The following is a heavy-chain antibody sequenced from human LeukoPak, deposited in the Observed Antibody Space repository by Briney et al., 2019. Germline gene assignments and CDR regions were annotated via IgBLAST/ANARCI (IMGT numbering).Heavy chain of an antibody. J-gene: IGHJ4*02. CDR3: ARVRAIRIVGATWSSRGYYFDY. CDR1: GYTFTSYD. V-gene: IGHV1-8*03. CDR2: MNPNSGNT. D-gene: IGHD1-26*01. Sequence: ASVKVSCKASGYTFTSYDINWVRQATGQGLEWMGWMNPNSGNTGYAQKFQGRVTITRNTSISTAYMELSSLRSEDTAVYYCARVRAIRIVGATWSSRGYYFDYWGQGTLVTVSS.